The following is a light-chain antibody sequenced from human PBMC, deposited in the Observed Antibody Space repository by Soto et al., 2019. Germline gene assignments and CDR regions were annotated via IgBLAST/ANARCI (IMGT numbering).Light chain of an antibody. Sequence: EIVLTQSPATLSLSPGERATLSCRASQSVSSYLAWYQHKPGQAPRLLIYDASNRATGIPGRFSGSGSGTDFTLTISRLEPEDFAVYYCQQYGSSGTFGQGTKVDIK. J-gene: IGKJ1*01. CDR3: QQYGSSGT. CDR1: QSVSSY. V-gene: IGKV3-20*01. CDR2: DAS.